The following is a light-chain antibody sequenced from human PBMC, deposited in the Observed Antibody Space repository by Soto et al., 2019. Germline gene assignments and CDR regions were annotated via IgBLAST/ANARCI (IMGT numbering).Light chain of an antibody. Sequence: QSALTQPASVSGSPGQSITISCTGTSSNVGGYNSVSWYQQHPGKAPKLMIYDVSDRPSGVSNRFSGSKSGNTASLTISGLQAADEADYYCSSYTSSSNTPVVFGGGTKLTVL. V-gene: IGLV2-14*01. CDR3: SSYTSSSNTPVV. CDR2: DVS. J-gene: IGLJ2*01. CDR1: SSNVGGYNS.